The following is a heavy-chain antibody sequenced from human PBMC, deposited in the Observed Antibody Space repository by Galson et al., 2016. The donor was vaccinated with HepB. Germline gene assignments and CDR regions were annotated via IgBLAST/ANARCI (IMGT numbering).Heavy chain of an antibody. CDR2: ISFDGGNT. Sequence: SLRLSRAASGFTFSSYAMHWVRRAPGKGLEWVAVISFDGGNTDYGDSVKGRFTISRDNSKNTVYLQMNSLRPEDTAFYYCAKDYGGFGVSPVYWGQGTLVTVSS. CDR3: AKDYGGFGVSPVY. J-gene: IGHJ4*02. V-gene: IGHV3-30*18. CDR1: GFTFSSYA. D-gene: IGHD3-10*01.